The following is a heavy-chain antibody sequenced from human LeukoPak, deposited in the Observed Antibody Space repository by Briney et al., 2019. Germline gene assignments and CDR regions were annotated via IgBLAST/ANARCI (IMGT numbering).Heavy chain of an antibody. CDR1: GFTFSSCC. J-gene: IGHJ3*02. CDR2: IQQDGSEQ. Sequence: GGSLRLSCEASGFTFSSCCMSWVRQAPGKGLEGGANIQQDGSEQYYVDSVKGRFTISRDNARNSLFLQMSSLRAEDTAMYYCASHRAYGGKYAAFDIWGQGTMVTVSS. CDR3: ASHRAYGGKYAAFDI. V-gene: IGHV3-7*01. D-gene: IGHD4-23*01.